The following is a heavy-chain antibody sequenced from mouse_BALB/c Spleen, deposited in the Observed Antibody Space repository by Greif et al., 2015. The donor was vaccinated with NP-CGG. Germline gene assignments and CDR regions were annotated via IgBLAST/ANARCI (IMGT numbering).Heavy chain of an antibody. D-gene: IGHD2-1*01. CDR3: TRLNGNYWGGSYFDY. Sequence: VQLQQSGAELVKPGASVKLSCKASGYTFTSYYMYWVTQRPGQGLEWIGEINPSNGGTNFNEKFKSKATLTVDKSSSTAYRQLSSRASEDAAVYYCTRLNGNYWGGSYFDYWGQGTTLTVSS. CDR1: GYTFTSYY. J-gene: IGHJ2*01. CDR2: INPSNGGT. V-gene: IGHV1S81*02.